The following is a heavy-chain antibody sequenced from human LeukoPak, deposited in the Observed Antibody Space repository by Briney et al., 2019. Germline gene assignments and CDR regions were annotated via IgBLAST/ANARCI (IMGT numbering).Heavy chain of an antibody. D-gene: IGHD1-14*01. CDR1: GFSLSSYG. CDR2: IKSKTDGGTT. J-gene: IGHJ4*02. V-gene: IGHV3-15*01. Sequence: GGSLRLSCAASGFSLSSYGMHWVRQAPGKGLEWVGRIKSKTDGGTTDYAAPVKGRFTISRDDSENTLYLQMSSLKTEDTGVYYCTTDISAVLCWGRGTLVTVSS. CDR3: TTDISAVLC.